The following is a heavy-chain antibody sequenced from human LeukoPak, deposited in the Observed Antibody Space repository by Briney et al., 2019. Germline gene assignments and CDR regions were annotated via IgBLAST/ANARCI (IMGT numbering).Heavy chain of an antibody. CDR3: AREGDSSSWYTFRSDNWFDP. CDR2: ISYDGSNK. V-gene: IGHV3-30-3*01. CDR1: GFTFSSYA. J-gene: IGHJ5*02. Sequence: AGGSLRLSCAASGFTFSSYAMHWVRQAPGKGLEWVAVISYDGSNKYYADSVKGRFTISRDNSKNTLYLQMNSLRAEDTAVYYCAREGDSSSWYTFRSDNWFDPWGQGTLVTASS. D-gene: IGHD6-13*01.